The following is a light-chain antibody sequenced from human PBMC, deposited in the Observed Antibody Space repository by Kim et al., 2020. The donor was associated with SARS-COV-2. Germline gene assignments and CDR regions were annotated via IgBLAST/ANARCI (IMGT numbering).Light chain of an antibody. CDR2: GAS. V-gene: IGKV3-15*01. CDR3: QQYNNWRT. Sequence: EIVMTQSPATLSVSPGERATLSCRASQSVSSNLAWYQQKPGQTPRLLIYGASTRATGIPARFSGSGSGTEFTLTISSLQSEDCAVYYCQQYNNWRTFGGGTKVDIK. CDR1: QSVSSN. J-gene: IGKJ4*01.